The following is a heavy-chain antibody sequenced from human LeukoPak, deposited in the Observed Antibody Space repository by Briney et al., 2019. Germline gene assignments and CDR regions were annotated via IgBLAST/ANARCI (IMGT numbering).Heavy chain of an antibody. CDR1: GFTFSNAW. D-gene: IGHD6-6*01. CDR3: AKSASIAARAFDY. CDR2: IKSKTDGGTT. J-gene: IGHJ4*02. V-gene: IGHV3-15*01. Sequence: PGGSLRLSCAASGFTFSNAWMSWVRQAPGKGLEWVGRIKSKTDGGTTDYAAPVKGRFTISRDDSKNTLYLQMNSLRAEDTAVYYCAKSASIAARAFDYWGQGTLVTVSS.